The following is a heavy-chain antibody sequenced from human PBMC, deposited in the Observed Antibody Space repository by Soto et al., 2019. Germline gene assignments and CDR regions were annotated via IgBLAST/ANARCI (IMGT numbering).Heavy chain of an antibody. J-gene: IGHJ5*02. CDR2: IYYSGST. V-gene: IGHV4-59*01. D-gene: IGHD5-12*01. CDR3: ARGVATIGP. CDR1: GGTSISYH. Sequence: LETLSHTCRVSGGTSISYHWSWIRQPPGKGLEWIGYIYYSGSTNYNPSFKSRVTISVDTPKNQFSLKLTSVTAADTAVYYCARGVATIGPWGQGTLVTVSS.